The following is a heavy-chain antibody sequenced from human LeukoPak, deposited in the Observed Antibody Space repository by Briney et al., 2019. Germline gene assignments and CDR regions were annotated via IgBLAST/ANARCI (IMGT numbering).Heavy chain of an antibody. D-gene: IGHD1-1*01. J-gene: IGHJ3*02. CDR2: ISYDGSNK. CDR3: ARIRRILEPDAFDI. CDR1: GFTFSSYG. V-gene: IGHV3-30*03. Sequence: GGSLRLSCAASGFTFSSYGMHWVRQAPGKGLEWVAVISYDGSNKYYADSVKGRFTISRDNSKNTLYLQMNSLRAEDTAVYYCARIRRILEPDAFDIWGQGTMVTVSS.